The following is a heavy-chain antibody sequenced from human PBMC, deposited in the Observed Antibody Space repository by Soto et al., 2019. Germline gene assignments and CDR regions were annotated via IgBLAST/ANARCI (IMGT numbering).Heavy chain of an antibody. CDR1: GYTFTSYG. V-gene: IGHV1-18*01. CDR3: ARDAHCSSTSCYNWFDP. D-gene: IGHD2-2*01. CDR2: ISAYNGNT. Sequence: RASVKVSCKASGYTFTSYGISWVRQAPGQGLEWMGWISAYNGNTNYAQKLQGRVTMTTDTSTSTAYMELRSLRSDDTAVYYCARDAHCSSTSCYNWFDPWGQGTLVTVSS. J-gene: IGHJ5*02.